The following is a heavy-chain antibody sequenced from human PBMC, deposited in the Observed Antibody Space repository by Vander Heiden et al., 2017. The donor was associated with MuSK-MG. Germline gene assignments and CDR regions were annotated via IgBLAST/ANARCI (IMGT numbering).Heavy chain of an antibody. CDR1: GAPSSSFA. CDR2: IIPIFGTA. CDR3: AREGSFGELLRGAFDI. D-gene: IGHD3-10*01. V-gene: IGHV1-69*01. Sequence: QVQLVQSGAEVKRPGSSVKVPGKAPGAPSSSFALRWVRQAPGQGLEWMGGIIPIFGTANYAQKFQGRVTITADESTSTAYMELSSLRSEDTAVYYCAREGSFGELLRGAFDIWGQGTMVTVSS. J-gene: IGHJ3*02.